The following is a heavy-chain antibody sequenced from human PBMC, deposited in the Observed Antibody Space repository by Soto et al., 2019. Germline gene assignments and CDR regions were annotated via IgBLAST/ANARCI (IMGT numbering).Heavy chain of an antibody. Sequence: EVQLLESGGGLVQPGGSLRLSCAASGFTFSSYTMNWVRQAPGKGLEWVSTISGSGGRTYYADSVKGRCTISRDDSKNTLYLQMNSLRVEDTAVYYCAKDGAPWGQGSRVTVSS. CDR2: ISGSGGRT. CDR3: AKDGAP. CDR1: GFTFSSYT. V-gene: IGHV3-23*01. D-gene: IGHD1-26*01. J-gene: IGHJ5*02.